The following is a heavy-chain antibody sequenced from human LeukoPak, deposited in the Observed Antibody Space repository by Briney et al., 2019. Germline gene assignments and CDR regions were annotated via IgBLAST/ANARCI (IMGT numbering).Heavy chain of an antibody. V-gene: IGHV3-21*01. CDR1: GFTFSSYS. Sequence: GGSLRLSCAASGFTFSSYSMNWVRQAPGKGLEWVSSISSSSSYIYYADSVKGRFTNSRDNAKNSLYLQMNSLRAEDTAVYYCARHHGSIAVAYGMDVWGQGTTVTVSS. CDR2: ISSSSSYI. D-gene: IGHD6-19*01. J-gene: IGHJ6*02. CDR3: ARHHGSIAVAYGMDV.